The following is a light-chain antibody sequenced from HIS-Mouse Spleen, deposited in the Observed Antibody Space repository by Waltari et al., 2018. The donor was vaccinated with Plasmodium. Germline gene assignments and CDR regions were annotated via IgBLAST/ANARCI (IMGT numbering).Light chain of an antibody. V-gene: IGKV3-20*01. CDR3: QQYGSSPYT. Sequence: DIVFTQSPGTLSLSPGERATLSCRSSQRVSSSYLAWYQQKPGQAPRVLIYGASSRATGIPDRFSGSGSGTDFTLTISRLEPEDFAVYYCQQYGSSPYTFGQGTKLEIK. CDR1: QRVSSSY. J-gene: IGKJ2*01. CDR2: GAS.